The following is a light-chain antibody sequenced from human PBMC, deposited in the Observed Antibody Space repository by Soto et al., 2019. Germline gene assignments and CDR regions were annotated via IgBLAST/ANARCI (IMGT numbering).Light chain of an antibody. J-gene: IGKJ2*01. Sequence: IQLTQSPSSLSASVGDRVTITCRASQGISSYFAWYQQKPGKAPKVLIYAASTLQNGVPPRFSGSGSGTDFTLAISSLQPEDFATYYCQPLNAYPYTLGRGTQQEIK. CDR3: QPLNAYPYT. CDR2: AAS. V-gene: IGKV1-9*01. CDR1: QGISSY.